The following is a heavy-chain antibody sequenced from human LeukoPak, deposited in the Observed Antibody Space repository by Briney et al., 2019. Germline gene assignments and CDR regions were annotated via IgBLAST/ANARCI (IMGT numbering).Heavy chain of an antibody. D-gene: IGHD6-19*01. Sequence: ASVKVSCKASGYTFTSYAMHWVRQAPGQRLEWMGWINAGNGNTKYTQKFQGRVTITRDTSASTAYMELSSLRSEDTAVYYCARDGGSGWYRYWGQGTLVTVSS. J-gene: IGHJ4*02. CDR1: GYTFTSYA. CDR2: INAGNGNT. V-gene: IGHV1-3*01. CDR3: ARDGGSGWYRY.